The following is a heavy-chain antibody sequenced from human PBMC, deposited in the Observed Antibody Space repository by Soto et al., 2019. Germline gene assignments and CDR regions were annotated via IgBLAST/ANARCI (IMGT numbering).Heavy chain of an antibody. V-gene: IGHV4-31*03. CDR3: ARESIVVVPAAMGWFDP. CDR2: IYYSGST. D-gene: IGHD2-2*01. Sequence: NPSETLSLTCTVSGGSISSGGYYWSWIRQHPGKGLEWIGYIYYSGSTYYNPSLKSRVTISVDTSKNQFSLKLSSVTAADTAVYYCARESIVVVPAAMGWFDPWGQGTLVTVSS. CDR1: GGSISSGGYY. J-gene: IGHJ5*02.